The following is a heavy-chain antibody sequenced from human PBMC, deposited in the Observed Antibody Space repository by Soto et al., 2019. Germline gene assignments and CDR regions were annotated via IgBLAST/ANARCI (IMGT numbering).Heavy chain of an antibody. J-gene: IGHJ4*02. D-gene: IGHD3-3*01. V-gene: IGHV3-9*02. CDR1: GFISDDFA. CDR3: TKVGGLYDFWSGPLHFDL. CDR2: ISWNSDSI. Sequence: EGQLVESGGGFVQPGRSLRLSCAGSGFISDDFALHWVRQAPGKGLEWVSGISWNSDSIGYADAVKGRFTISRDNAKNSLYLQMNSLRVEDTALYYCTKVGGLYDFWSGPLHFDLWGQGTLVTVSS.